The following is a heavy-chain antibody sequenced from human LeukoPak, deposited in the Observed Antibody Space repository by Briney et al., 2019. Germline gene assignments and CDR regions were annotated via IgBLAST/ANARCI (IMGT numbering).Heavy chain of an antibody. Sequence: GRSLRLSCAASGFTFSSYAMHWVRQAPGMGLEWVAVISYDGSNKYYADSVKGRFTISRDNSKNTLYLQMNSLRAEDTAVYYCARSDYGDYDDAFDIWGQGTMVTVSS. D-gene: IGHD4-17*01. CDR3: ARSDYGDYDDAFDI. CDR2: ISYDGSNK. J-gene: IGHJ3*02. CDR1: GFTFSSYA. V-gene: IGHV3-30*04.